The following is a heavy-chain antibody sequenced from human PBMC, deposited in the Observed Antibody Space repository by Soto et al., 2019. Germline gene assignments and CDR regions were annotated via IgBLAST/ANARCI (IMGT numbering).Heavy chain of an antibody. CDR2: ISGSGGST. D-gene: IGHD2-15*01. V-gene: IGHV3-23*01. CDR1: GFTFSSYA. J-gene: IGHJ4*02. Sequence: GGSLRLSCAASGFTFSSYAMSWVRQAPGKGLEWVSAISGSGGSTYYADSVKGRFTISRDNSKNTLYLQMNSLRAEDTAVYYCAKSESPPNPGYCSGGSCPEDHYPYYFDYWGQGTLVTVSS. CDR3: AKSESPPNPGYCSGGSCPEDHYPYYFDY.